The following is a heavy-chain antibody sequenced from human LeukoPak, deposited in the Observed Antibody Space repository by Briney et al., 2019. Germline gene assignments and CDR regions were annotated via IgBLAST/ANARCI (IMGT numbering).Heavy chain of an antibody. J-gene: IGHJ4*02. CDR2: ISSGGGTI. Sequence: PGGSLRLSCAVSGFTFSDYYMSWIRQAPGKGLEWVSYISSGGGTISHADSVKGRFTISRDNAENSLYLQMNSLRAEDTAVYYCAGRAAAGRCFDYWGQGTLVTVSS. D-gene: IGHD6-13*01. V-gene: IGHV3-11*01. CDR3: AGRAAAGRCFDY. CDR1: GFTFSDYY.